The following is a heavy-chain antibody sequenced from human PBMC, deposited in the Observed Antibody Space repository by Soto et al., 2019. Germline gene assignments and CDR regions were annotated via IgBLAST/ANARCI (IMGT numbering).Heavy chain of an antibody. J-gene: IGHJ4*02. CDR3: ARDSTDGDYVLGNYFDY. Sequence: ASVKVSCKASGGTFSSYAISWVRQAPGQGLEWMGGIIPIFGTANYAQKFQGRVTITADESTSTAYMELSSLRSEDTAVYYCARDSTDGDYVLGNYFDYWGQGTLVTVSS. CDR2: IIPIFGTA. D-gene: IGHD4-17*01. V-gene: IGHV1-69*13. CDR1: GGTFSSYA.